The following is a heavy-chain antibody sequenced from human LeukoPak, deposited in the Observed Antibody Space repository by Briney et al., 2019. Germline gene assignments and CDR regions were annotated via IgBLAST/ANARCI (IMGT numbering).Heavy chain of an antibody. J-gene: IGHJ5*02. CDR2: ISSSSSHI. V-gene: IGHV3-21*01. Sequence: GSLSLSCAASAFTFSSYSMNWVRQAPGKGLEWVSFISSSSSHIFYAASVKGRFTISRDNAKNSLYLQMNSLRAEDTAVYFCARSLSRSEVPGSRPFDPWGQGTLVIVSS. D-gene: IGHD2-15*01. CDR3: ARSLSRSEVPGSRPFDP. CDR1: AFTFSSYS.